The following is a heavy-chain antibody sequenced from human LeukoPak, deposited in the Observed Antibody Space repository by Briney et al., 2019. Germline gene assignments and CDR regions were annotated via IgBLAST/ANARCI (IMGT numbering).Heavy chain of an antibody. Sequence: ASVKVSCKASGYTFTSYYMHWVRQAPGQGLGWMGIINPSGGSTSYAQKFQGRVTMTRDTSTSTVYMELSSLRSEDTAVYYCAVWYYDFWSGYPNFDPWGQGTLVTVSS. D-gene: IGHD3-3*01. CDR1: GYTFTSYY. V-gene: IGHV1-46*01. CDR3: AVWYYDFWSGYPNFDP. CDR2: INPSGGST. J-gene: IGHJ5*02.